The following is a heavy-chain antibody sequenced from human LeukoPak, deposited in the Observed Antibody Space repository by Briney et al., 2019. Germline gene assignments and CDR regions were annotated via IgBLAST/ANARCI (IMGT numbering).Heavy chain of an antibody. V-gene: IGHV4-38-2*01. CDR1: CYSMNSGSY. CDR2: IFHSGNS. Sequence: PSETLSLTCAVSCYSMNSGSYRGWIRQSPGKGLEWVGSIFHSGNSYYNPSLKSRLTMSVDTSKNQFSLKLTSVTAADTALYYSARVTYVDDMLYQYFDYWGQGILVTVSS. J-gene: IGHJ4*02. D-gene: IGHD4-17*01. CDR3: ARVTYVDDMLYQYFDY.